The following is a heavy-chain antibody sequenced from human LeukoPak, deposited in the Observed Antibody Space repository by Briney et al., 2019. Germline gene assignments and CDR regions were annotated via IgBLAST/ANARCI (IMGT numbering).Heavy chain of an antibody. J-gene: IGHJ6*03. D-gene: IGHD2-15*01. CDR3: ARSDGYCSGGSCYLNFYYYYYMDV. CDR2: ISSSTSTI. Sequence: GGSLRLSCAASGFTFSGYSMNWVRQAPGRGLEWVSYISSSTSTIYYADSVKGQFTISRDNAKNSLYLQMNSLRAEDTAVYYCARSDGYCSGGSCYLNFYYYYYMDVWGKGTTVTVSS. CDR1: GFTFSGYS. V-gene: IGHV3-48*01.